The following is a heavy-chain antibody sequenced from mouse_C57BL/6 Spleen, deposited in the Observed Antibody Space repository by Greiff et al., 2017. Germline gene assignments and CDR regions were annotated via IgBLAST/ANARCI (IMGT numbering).Heavy chain of an antibody. D-gene: IGHD2-5*01. J-gene: IGHJ3*01. CDR1: GYSFTDYN. CDR3: AGYYSKGEAWFAY. Sequence: EVKLQQSGPELVKPGASVKISCKASGYSFTDYNMNWVKQSNGKSLEWIGVINPNYGTTSYNQKFKGKATLTVDQSSSTAYMQLNSLTSEDSAVYYCAGYYSKGEAWFAYWGQGTLVTVSA. CDR2: INPNYGTT. V-gene: IGHV1-39*01.